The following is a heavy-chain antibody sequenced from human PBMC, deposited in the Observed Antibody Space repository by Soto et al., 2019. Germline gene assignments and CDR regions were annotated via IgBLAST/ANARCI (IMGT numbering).Heavy chain of an antibody. CDR1: GFTFSSYA. D-gene: IGHD3-3*01. V-gene: IGHV3-23*01. Sequence: GGSLRLSCAASGFTFSSYAMSWVRQTPGKGLEWVSAISGSGGSTYYADSVKGRFTISRDNSKNTLYLQMNSLRAEDTAVYYCAKDHDFWSGPDAFDIWGQGTMVTVSS. J-gene: IGHJ3*02. CDR3: AKDHDFWSGPDAFDI. CDR2: ISGSGGST.